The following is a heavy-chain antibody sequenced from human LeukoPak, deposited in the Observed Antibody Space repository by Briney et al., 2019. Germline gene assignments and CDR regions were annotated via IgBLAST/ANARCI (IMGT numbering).Heavy chain of an antibody. V-gene: IGHV3-23*01. D-gene: IGHD2-21*01. J-gene: IGHJ4*02. CDR1: GFTFSNYA. Sequence: GGSLRLSCAASGFTFSNYAMSWVRQAPGKGLEWVSAISGSGGSTYYADSVKGRFTISRDNSKNTLYLQMNSLRAEDTAVYHCAKDVRIAFDYWGQGTLVTVSS. CDR2: ISGSGGST. CDR3: AKDVRIAFDY.